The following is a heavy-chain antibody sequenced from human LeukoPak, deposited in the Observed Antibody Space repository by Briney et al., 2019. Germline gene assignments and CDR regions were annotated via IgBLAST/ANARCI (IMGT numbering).Heavy chain of an antibody. J-gene: IGHJ6*04. CDR3: ARSILLWFGEPHYGMDV. CDR1: GFTFSIYG. Sequence: PGRSLRLSCAASGFTFSIYGMHWVRQAPGKGLEWVAVIWYDGSNKYYADSVKGRFSISRDNSKNTLYLQMNSLRAEDTAVYYCARSILLWFGEPHYGMDVWGKGTTVTVSS. D-gene: IGHD3-10*01. V-gene: IGHV3-33*01. CDR2: IWYDGSNK.